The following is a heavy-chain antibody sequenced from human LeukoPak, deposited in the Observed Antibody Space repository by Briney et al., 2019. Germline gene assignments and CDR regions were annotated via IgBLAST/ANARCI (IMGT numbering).Heavy chain of an antibody. CDR3: AKIPSSFWSGYSSGWYFDP. CDR2: ISGSGGST. Sequence: GGSLRLSCAASGFTFSSYWMHWVRQAPGKGLEWVSAISGSGGSTYYADSVKGRFTISRDNSKNTLYLQMNSLRAEDTAVYYCAKIPSSFWSGYSSGWYFDPWGRGTLVTVSS. J-gene: IGHJ2*01. V-gene: IGHV3-23*01. CDR1: GFTFSSYW. D-gene: IGHD3-3*01.